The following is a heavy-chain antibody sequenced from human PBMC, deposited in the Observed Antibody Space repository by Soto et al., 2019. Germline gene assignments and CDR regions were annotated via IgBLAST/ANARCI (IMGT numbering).Heavy chain of an antibody. CDR2: LYWNDDN. J-gene: IGHJ4*02. V-gene: IGHV2-5*01. Sequence: QITLKESGPTLVKPTQTLTLTCTFSGFSLSATAVGVGWIRQPPGKALEWLALLYWNDDNHYSPSLKDRLTLTRDTSKNQVVLTMTNMDLVDTATYYCAHGSGCLFDYWGQGTLVTVSS. D-gene: IGHD6-19*01. CDR3: AHGSGCLFDY. CDR1: GFSLSATAVG.